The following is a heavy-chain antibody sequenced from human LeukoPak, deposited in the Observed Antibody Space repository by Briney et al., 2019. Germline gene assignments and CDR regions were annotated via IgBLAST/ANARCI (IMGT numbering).Heavy chain of an antibody. CDR3: ARIGMENFYDL. CDR2: INGAGDRT. J-gene: IGHJ5*02. D-gene: IGHD1-7*01. Sequence: GGSLRLSCAGSGFTFSGFSMHWVRQAPGRGLEYVSAINGAGDRTYYADSVKGRFTISRDNSKNTLYLQMGNLRGEDMALYFCARIGMENFYDLWGQGTLVTVSS. V-gene: IGHV3-64*02. CDR1: GFTFSGFS.